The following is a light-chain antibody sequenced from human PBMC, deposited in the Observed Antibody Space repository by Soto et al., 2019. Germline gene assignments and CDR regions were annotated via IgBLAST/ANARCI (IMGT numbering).Light chain of an antibody. CDR2: NVY. Sequence: QSALTQPASVSGSPGQSITISCTGTSSDVGGYTYVSWYQQHPGRAPKLMIYNVYDRPSGISYRFSGSKSGNTASLTISGLQGEDEADYYCSAYTVSRTYVFGTGTKLTVL. J-gene: IGLJ1*01. CDR1: SSDVGGYTY. CDR3: SAYTVSRTYV. V-gene: IGLV2-14*01.